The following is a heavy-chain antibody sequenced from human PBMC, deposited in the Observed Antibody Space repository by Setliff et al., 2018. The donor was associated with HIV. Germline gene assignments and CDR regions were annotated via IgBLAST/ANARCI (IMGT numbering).Heavy chain of an antibody. Sequence: ASVKVSCKASGYTFTSYGISWVRQAPGQGLEWMGWSSAYNGNTNYAQKLQGRVTMTTDTSTSTAYMELRSLRSDDTAVYYCARGGRITIFGIAWYFDLWGRGTLVTVSS. CDR3: ARGGRITIFGIAWYFDL. CDR1: GYTFTSYG. D-gene: IGHD3-3*01. J-gene: IGHJ2*01. CDR2: SSAYNGNT. V-gene: IGHV1-18*01.